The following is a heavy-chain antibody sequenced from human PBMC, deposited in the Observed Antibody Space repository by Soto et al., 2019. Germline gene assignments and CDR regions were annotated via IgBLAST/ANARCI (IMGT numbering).Heavy chain of an antibody. Sequence: QVQLQESGPGLVKPSQTLSLTCTVSGGSISSGDYYWSWLRQPPGKGLEWIGYISYSGSTYYNPSLRSRLTRSVDTSKNQFSLKLTSVTAADTAVYYCARDRSSGSNDFGYWGQGTLVTVSS. D-gene: IGHD6-6*01. CDR1: GGSISSGDYY. V-gene: IGHV4-30-4*01. CDR3: ARDRSSGSNDFGY. CDR2: ISYSGST. J-gene: IGHJ4*02.